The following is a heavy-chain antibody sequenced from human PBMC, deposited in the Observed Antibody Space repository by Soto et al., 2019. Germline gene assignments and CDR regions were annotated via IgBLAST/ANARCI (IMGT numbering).Heavy chain of an antibody. CDR1: GGSISSGGYY. CDR3: ARDRRGYDYGDSRAFDI. V-gene: IGHV4-31*03. Sequence: QVQLQESGPGLVKPSQTLSLTGTVSGGSISSGGYYWSWIRQHPGKDLEWIGYIYYSGSTYYNPSLKSRVTISVDTSKNQFSLKLSSVTAADTAVYYCARDRRGYDYGDSRAFDIWGQGTMVTVSS. D-gene: IGHD4-17*01. J-gene: IGHJ3*02. CDR2: IYYSGST.